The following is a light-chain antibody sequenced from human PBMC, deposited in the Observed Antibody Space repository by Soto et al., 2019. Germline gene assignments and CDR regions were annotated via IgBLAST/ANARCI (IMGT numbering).Light chain of an antibody. Sequence: EIVLTQSPGTLSLSPGERATLSCRASQSVASSSIAWYQQRLGQAPRLLIYGASNRATGIPDRFSGSGSGTDFTLIFISLDADDFAVDYCQRHGGSQRTFGQGTKVDIK. CDR1: QSVASSS. V-gene: IGKV3-20*01. CDR3: QRHGGSQRT. J-gene: IGKJ1*01. CDR2: GAS.